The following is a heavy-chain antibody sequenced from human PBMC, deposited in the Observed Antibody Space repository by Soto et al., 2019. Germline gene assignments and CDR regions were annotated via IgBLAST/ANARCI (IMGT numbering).Heavy chain of an antibody. Sequence: EVQLVESGGGLVQPGRSLRLSCAASGFTFDDYAMHWVRQAPGKGLEWVSGISWNSGSIGYADSVKGRFTISRDNANNSLYLQMNRLRAEDTALYYCAKALYYYDSSGYPITGFDYWGQGTLVTVSS. D-gene: IGHD3-22*01. V-gene: IGHV3-9*01. CDR2: ISWNSGSI. CDR1: GFTFDDYA. CDR3: AKALYYYDSSGYPITGFDY. J-gene: IGHJ4*02.